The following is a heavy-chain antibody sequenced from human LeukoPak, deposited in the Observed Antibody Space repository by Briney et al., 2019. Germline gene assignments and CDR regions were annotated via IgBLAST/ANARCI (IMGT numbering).Heavy chain of an antibody. Sequence: PSETLPLTCTVSGGSISSSSYYWGWIRQPPGKGLEWIGRIYYSGSTYYNPSLKSRVTISLDTSKSQISLKVSSVTAADTAVYYCARERTPENNYYYGMDVWGQGTTVTVSS. D-gene: IGHD1/OR15-1a*01. CDR3: ARERTPENNYYYGMDV. CDR1: GGSISSSSYY. CDR2: IYYSGST. J-gene: IGHJ6*02. V-gene: IGHV4-39*07.